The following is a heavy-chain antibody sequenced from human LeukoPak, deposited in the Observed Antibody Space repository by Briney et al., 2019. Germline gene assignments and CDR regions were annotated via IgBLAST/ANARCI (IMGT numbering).Heavy chain of an antibody. J-gene: IGHJ4*02. CDR1: GGSISGYY. Sequence: PSETLSLTCTVSGGSISGYYWTWIRQPPGKGLEWIGYIYYSGSTYYNPSLKSRVTISVDTSKNQISLKLSSVTAADTAVYYCARDGLAGFDYWGQGTLVTVSS. V-gene: IGHV4-59*12. CDR2: IYYSGST. CDR3: ARDGLAGFDY.